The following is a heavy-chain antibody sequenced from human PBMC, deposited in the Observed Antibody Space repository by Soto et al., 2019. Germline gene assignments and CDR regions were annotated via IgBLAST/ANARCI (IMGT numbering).Heavy chain of an antibody. Sequence: PSETLSLTCDVSGGSITNNNWWRWVRQPPGEGLEWIGEMHHIGSTNYNPSLKSRVTMSVDTSKNQFFLKLNSVTAADIAVYYCTKNSAYGLDYWGQGTLVPVSS. CDR3: TKNSAYGLDY. D-gene: IGHD5-12*01. J-gene: IGHJ4*01. CDR2: MHHIGST. CDR1: GGSITNNNW. V-gene: IGHV4-4*02.